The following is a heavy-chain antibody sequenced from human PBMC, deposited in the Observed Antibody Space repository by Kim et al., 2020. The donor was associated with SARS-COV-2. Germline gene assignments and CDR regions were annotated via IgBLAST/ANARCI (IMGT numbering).Heavy chain of an antibody. Sequence: GGSLRLSCAASGFTFSSYSMNWVRQAPGKGLEWVSSISSSSSYIYYADSVKGRFTISRDNAKNSLYLQMNSLRAEDTAVYYCARDGIDYDILSGYDTGGSYFFWMDGWGQGTTVTVPS. CDR2: ISSSSSYI. CDR1: GFTFSSYS. CDR3: ARDGIDYDILSGYDTGGSYFFWMDG. J-gene: IGHJ6*02. V-gene: IGHV3-21*01. D-gene: IGHD3-9*01.